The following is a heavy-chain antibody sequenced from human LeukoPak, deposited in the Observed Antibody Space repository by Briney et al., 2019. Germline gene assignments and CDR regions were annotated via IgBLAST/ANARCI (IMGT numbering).Heavy chain of an antibody. D-gene: IGHD6-19*01. Sequence: PGGSLRLSCAASGFTFSSYAMSWVRQAPGKGLEWVSAISGSGGSTYYADSVKGRFTISRDNSKNTLYLQMNSLRAEDTAVYYCATGDSSGWYYYFDYWGQGTLVTVSS. V-gene: IGHV3-23*01. CDR2: ISGSGGST. CDR3: ATGDSSGWYYYFDY. J-gene: IGHJ4*02. CDR1: GFTFSSYA.